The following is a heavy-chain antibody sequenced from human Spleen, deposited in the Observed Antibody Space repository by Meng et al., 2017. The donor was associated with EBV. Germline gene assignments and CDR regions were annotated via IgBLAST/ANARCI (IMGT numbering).Heavy chain of an antibody. CDR1: GGSISSSTYY. V-gene: IGHV4-39*07. J-gene: IGHJ4*02. CDR3: ARDVGYYFDF. CDR2: IYYSGNT. Sequence: QLQLQESGPGLVKPSATLSLTCTVSGGSISSSTYYWGWIRQPPGKGLEWIGSIYYSGNTDYTPSLKTRVTISLDTSKNQFSLKLTSVTAADTAVFYCARDVGYYFDFWGQGTLVTVSS. D-gene: IGHD2-15*01.